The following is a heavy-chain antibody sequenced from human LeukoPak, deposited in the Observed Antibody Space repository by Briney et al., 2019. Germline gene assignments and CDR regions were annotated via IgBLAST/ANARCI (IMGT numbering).Heavy chain of an antibody. CDR3: ARDVAAAGRPYYFDY. CDR1: GYTFTSYA. CDR2: INAGNGNT. J-gene: IGHJ4*02. D-gene: IGHD6-13*01. Sequence: ASVTVSFRASGYTFTSYAMHWVRQAPGQRLEWMGWINAGNGNTKYSQKFQGRVTITRDTSASTAYMELSSLRSEDTAVYYRARDVAAAGRPYYFDYWGQGTLVTVSS. V-gene: IGHV1-3*01.